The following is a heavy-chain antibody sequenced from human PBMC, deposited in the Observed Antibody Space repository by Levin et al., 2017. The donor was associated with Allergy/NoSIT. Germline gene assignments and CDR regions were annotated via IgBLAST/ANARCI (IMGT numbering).Heavy chain of an antibody. CDR3: ARASIGSYGLFDY. V-gene: IGHV1-69*04. CDR2: IIPILGIA. CDR1: GGTFSSYA. D-gene: IGHD5-18*01. J-gene: IGHJ4*02. Sequence: KISCKASGGTFSSYAISWVRQAPGQGLEWMGRIIPILGIANYAQKFQGRVTITADKSTSTAYMELSSLRSEDTAVYYCARASIGSYGLFDYWGQGTLVTVSS.